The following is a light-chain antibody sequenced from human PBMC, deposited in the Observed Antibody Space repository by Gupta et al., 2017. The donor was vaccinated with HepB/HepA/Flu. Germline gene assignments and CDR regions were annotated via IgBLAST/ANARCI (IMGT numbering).Light chain of an antibody. J-gene: IGLJ2*01. CDR2: QDS. V-gene: IGLV3-1*01. CDR3: QAWDSSTLVV. CDR1: KWGDKF. Sequence: SSELTQPPSVSVSPGQTASITCSGDKWGDKFACWYQQKPGQSPLLVIYQDSKRPSGIPARFSGSNSGNTATLTISGTQAMDEADYYCQAWDSSTLVVFGGGTKLTVL.